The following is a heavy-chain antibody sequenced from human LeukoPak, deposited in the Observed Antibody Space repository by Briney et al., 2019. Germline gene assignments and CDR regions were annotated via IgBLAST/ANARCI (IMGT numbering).Heavy chain of an antibody. Sequence: QSGGSLRLSCAASGFTFSSYGMHWVRQAPGKGLEWVAFIRYDGSNKYYADSVKGRFTISRDNAKNSLYLQMNSLRAEDTAVYYCAGVDHLQQQLASDYWGQGTLVTVSS. CDR1: GFTFSSYG. CDR3: AGVDHLQQQLASDY. CDR2: IRYDGSNK. V-gene: IGHV3-30*02. J-gene: IGHJ4*02. D-gene: IGHD6-13*01.